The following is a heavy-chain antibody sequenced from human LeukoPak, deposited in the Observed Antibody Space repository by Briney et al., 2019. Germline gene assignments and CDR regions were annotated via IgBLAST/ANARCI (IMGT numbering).Heavy chain of an antibody. Sequence: PGGSLRLSCAASGFSFSSYSMNWVRQAPGKGLEWVSSISSSKSYIFYADSVKGRFTISRDNAKNSLYLEMTSLRAEDTALYYCASGSPAGDYWGQGTLVTVSS. CDR3: ASGSPAGDY. D-gene: IGHD1-26*01. J-gene: IGHJ4*02. CDR1: GFSFSSYS. V-gene: IGHV3-21*01. CDR2: ISSSKSYI.